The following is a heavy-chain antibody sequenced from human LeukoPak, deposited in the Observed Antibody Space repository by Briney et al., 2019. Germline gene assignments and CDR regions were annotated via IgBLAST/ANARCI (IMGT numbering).Heavy chain of an antibody. J-gene: IGHJ4*02. CDR3: ARDGSGSYYTDY. V-gene: IGHV4-31*03. CDR1: GGSISSGGYY. CDR2: IYYSGST. D-gene: IGHD3-10*01. Sequence: SETLSLTCTVSGGSISSGGYYWSWIRQHPGKGPEWIGYIYYSGSTYYNPSLKSRVTISVDTSKNQFSLKLSSVTAADTAVYYCARDGSGSYYTDYWGQGTLVTVSS.